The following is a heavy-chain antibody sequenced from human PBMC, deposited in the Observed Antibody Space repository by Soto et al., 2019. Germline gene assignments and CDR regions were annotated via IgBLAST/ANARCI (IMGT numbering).Heavy chain of an antibody. V-gene: IGHV1-18*01. D-gene: IGHD2-15*01. CDR3: ARDLTVVVVAAMANDAFDI. J-gene: IGHJ3*02. Sequence: ASVKVSCKASGYTFTSYGISWVRQAPGQGLEWVGWISAYNGNTNYAQKLQGRVTMTTDTSTSTAYMELRSLRSDDTAVYYCARDLTVVVVAAMANDAFDIWGQGTMVTVSS. CDR1: GYTFTSYG. CDR2: ISAYNGNT.